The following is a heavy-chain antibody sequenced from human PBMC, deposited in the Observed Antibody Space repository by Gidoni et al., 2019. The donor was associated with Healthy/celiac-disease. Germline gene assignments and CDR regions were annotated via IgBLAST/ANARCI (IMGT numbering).Heavy chain of an antibody. Sequence: EVQLVESGGGLVKPGGSLRLSCAASGFTISNAWMSWVRQAPGKGLALVGRIKSKADGGTTDYAAPVKGRFTISRDDSKNTLYLQMNSLKTEDTAVYYCTTEVLNWNHAGYWGQGTLVTVSS. D-gene: IGHD1-20*01. CDR1: GFTISNAW. CDR2: IKSKADGGTT. J-gene: IGHJ4*02. CDR3: TTEVLNWNHAGY. V-gene: IGHV3-15*01.